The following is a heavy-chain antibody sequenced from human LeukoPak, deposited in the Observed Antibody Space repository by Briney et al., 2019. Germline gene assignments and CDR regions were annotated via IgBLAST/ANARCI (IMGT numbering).Heavy chain of an antibody. Sequence: GGSLRLSCAASGFTFSSYAMSWVRQAPGKGLEWVSGISGSGGSTYYADSVKGRFTISRDNSKNTLYLQMNSLRAEDTAVYYCANYDFYYYYMDVWGKGTTVTVSS. CDR1: GFTFSSYA. V-gene: IGHV3-23*01. CDR2: ISGSGGST. D-gene: IGHD3-3*01. J-gene: IGHJ6*03. CDR3: ANYDFYYYYMDV.